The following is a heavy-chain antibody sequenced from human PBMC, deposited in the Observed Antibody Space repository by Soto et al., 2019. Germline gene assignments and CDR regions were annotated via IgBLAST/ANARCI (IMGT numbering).Heavy chain of an antibody. V-gene: IGHV3-23*01. CDR2: ISGSGRST. J-gene: IGHJ3*02. CDR3: AKDVLNKPGPDAFDI. Sequence: GGSLRLSCAASGFTFNTYAITLLRQAPGRGLEWVSAISGSGRSTYYADSVKGRFTISRDNSKNTLYLQMNSLRAEDTAVYYCAKDVLNKPGPDAFDIWGQGTMVTVSS. CDR1: GFTFNTYA.